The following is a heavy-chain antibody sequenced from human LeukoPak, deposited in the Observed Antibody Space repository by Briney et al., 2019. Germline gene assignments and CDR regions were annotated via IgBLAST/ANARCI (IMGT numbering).Heavy chain of an antibody. CDR3: AGRISSSSKGGFDY. CDR2: IYYSGST. J-gene: IGHJ4*02. D-gene: IGHD6-6*01. CDR1: GGSISSYY. Sequence: PSETLSLTCTVSGGSISSYYWSWIRQPPGKGLEWIGYIYYSGSTNYNPSLKSRVTISVDTSKNQFSLKLSSVTAADTAVYYCAGRISSSSKGGFDYWGQGTLVTVSS. V-gene: IGHV4-59*01.